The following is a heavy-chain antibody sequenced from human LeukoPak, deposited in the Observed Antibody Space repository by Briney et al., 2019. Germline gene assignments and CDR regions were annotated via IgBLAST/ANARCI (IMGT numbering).Heavy chain of an antibody. CDR1: GFTFSTTG. Sequence: GGSLRLSCVVSGFTFSTTGMNWVRQAPEKGLEWVSYIPGGSGTIHYADSVRGRFTISRDNAKNSLYLQMNTLRVEDTAIYYCAREGPDYWGQGPLVPVSS. V-gene: IGHV3-48*01. J-gene: IGHJ4*02. CDR3: AREGPDY. CDR2: IPGGSGTI.